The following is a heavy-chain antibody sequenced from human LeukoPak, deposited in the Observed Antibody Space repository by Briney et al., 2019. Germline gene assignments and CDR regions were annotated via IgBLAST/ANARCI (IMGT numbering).Heavy chain of an antibody. CDR3: ARDTMVRGALDY. Sequence: ASVKVSCKASGYTFTGYYMHWVRQAPGQGLEWMGWINPNSGGTNYAQKFQGRVTMTRDTSISTAYMELRSLRSDDTAVYYCARDTMVRGALDYWGQGTLVTVSS. D-gene: IGHD3-10*01. V-gene: IGHV1-2*02. CDR2: INPNSGGT. J-gene: IGHJ4*02. CDR1: GYTFTGYY.